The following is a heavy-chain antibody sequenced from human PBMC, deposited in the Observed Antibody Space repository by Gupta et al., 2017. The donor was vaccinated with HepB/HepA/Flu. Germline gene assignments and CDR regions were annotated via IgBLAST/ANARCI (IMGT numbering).Heavy chain of an antibody. V-gene: IGHV3-23*01. Sequence: EVQLLESGGGLVQPGGSLRLSCAASGFTFNRYGMSWVRQAPGKGLEWVSAISTGGASTYYADSVKGRVTISRDNSKNTLYLQMNSLRAEDTAVYYLAKAVVGTLRGGDYWGQGTLVTVSS. CDR2: ISTGGAST. CDR3: AKAVVGTLRGGDY. CDR1: GFTFNRYG. J-gene: IGHJ4*02. D-gene: IGHD3-22*01.